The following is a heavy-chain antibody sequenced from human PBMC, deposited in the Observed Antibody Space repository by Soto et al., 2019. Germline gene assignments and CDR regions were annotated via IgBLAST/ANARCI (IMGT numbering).Heavy chain of an antibody. D-gene: IGHD3-10*01. V-gene: IGHV4-30-2*01. J-gene: IGHJ6*02. CDR3: ARVATMVRGGVGPLDYYYGMDV. CDR1: GGSISSGGYS. CDR2: IYHSGST. Sequence: LPETLSLTCAVSGGSISSGGYSWSWIRQPPGKGLEWIGYIYHSGSTYYNPSLKSRVTISVDRSKNQFSLKLSSVTAADTAVYYCARVATMVRGGVGPLDYYYGMDVWGQGTTVTVSS.